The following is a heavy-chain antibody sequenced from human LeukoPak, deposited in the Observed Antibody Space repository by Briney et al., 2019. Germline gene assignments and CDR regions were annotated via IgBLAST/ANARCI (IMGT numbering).Heavy chain of an antibody. V-gene: IGHV1-2*02. CDR1: GYTFAGYY. Sequence: GASVKVSCKASGYTFAGYYMHWVRQAPGQGLEWMGWINPNSGGTNYAQKFQGRVTMTRDTSISTAYMELSRLRSDDTAVYYCGIVGATERSGFDPWGQGTLVTVSS. CDR2: INPNSGGT. J-gene: IGHJ5*02. CDR3: GIVGATERSGFDP. D-gene: IGHD1-26*01.